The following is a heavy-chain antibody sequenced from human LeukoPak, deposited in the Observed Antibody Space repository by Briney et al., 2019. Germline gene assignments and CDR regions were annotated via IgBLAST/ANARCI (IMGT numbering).Heavy chain of an antibody. D-gene: IGHD3-10*01. J-gene: IGHJ3*02. V-gene: IGHV4-39*01. CDR3: ARTLGSGSPNDAFDI. CDR1: GGSISSSSYY. CDR2: IYYSGST. Sequence: SETLSLTCTVSGGSISSSSYYWGWIRQPPGKGLEWIGSIYYSGSTYYNPSLKSRVTISVDTSKNQFSLKLSSVTAADTAVYYCARTLGSGSPNDAFDIWGQGTMVTVSS.